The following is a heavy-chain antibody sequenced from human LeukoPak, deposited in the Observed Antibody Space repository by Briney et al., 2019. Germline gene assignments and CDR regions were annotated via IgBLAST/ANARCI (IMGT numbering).Heavy chain of an antibody. CDR1: GYSISSGYY. CDR3: ARGNREYYYDSSVRFDY. J-gene: IGHJ4*02. CDR2: IYYSGST. D-gene: IGHD3-22*01. V-gene: IGHV4-38-2*01. Sequence: SETLSLTCAVSGYSISSGYYWGWIRQPPGKGLEWIGSIYYSGSTYYNPSLKSRVTISVDTSKNQFSLKLSSVTAADTAVYYCARGNREYYYDSSVRFDYWGQGTLVTVSS.